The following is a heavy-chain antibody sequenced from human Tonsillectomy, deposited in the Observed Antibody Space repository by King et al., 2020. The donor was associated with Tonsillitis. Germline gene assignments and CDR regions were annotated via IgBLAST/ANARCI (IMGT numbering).Heavy chain of an antibody. Sequence: QLQESGPGLVKPSETLSLTCSVSGGSVGSGSYYRSWIRQPPGKGLEWIGYIYYSGSTHYNPSLKSRVTISVDTSKNQFSLKLSSVTAADTAVYYCVRHAEVNSGSYYFDFWGQGTLVTVSS. J-gene: IGHJ4*02. CDR3: VRHAEVNSGSYYFDF. V-gene: IGHV4-61*01. CDR2: IYYSGST. D-gene: IGHD1-26*01. CDR1: GGSVGSGSYY.